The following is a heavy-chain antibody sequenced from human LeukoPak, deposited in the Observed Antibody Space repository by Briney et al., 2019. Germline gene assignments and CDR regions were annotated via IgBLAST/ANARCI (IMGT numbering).Heavy chain of an antibody. CDR3: AKHSSSSWFYFDY. CDR1: GGSISSGGYY. CDR2: VYYSGNT. J-gene: IGHJ4*02. V-gene: IGHV4-39*01. Sequence: SQTLSLTCTVSGGSISSGGYYWGWIRQPPGKGLEWIGSVYYSGNTYYNPSLKSRVTISVTPNNQFSLRLTSVTAADTAVYYCAKHSSSSWFYFDYWGQGTLVTVSS. D-gene: IGHD6-13*01.